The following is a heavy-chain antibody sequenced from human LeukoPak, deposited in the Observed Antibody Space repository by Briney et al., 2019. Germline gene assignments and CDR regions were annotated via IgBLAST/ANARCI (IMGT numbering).Heavy chain of an antibody. D-gene: IGHD3-16*01. V-gene: IGHV3-7*01. Sequence: GGSLRLSCAASGLTFRNFWMCWVRQAPGKGREWAATIKQDGSGQYYVDSVKGRFTISRDNAQNSLYLQMNNLRAEDTAVYYCARGYGHSIDYWGQGTLVTVSS. J-gene: IGHJ4*02. CDR1: GLTFRNFW. CDR3: ARGYGHSIDY. CDR2: IKQDGSGQ.